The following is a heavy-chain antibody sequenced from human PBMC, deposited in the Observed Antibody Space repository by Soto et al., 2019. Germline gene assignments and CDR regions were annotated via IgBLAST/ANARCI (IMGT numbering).Heavy chain of an antibody. J-gene: IGHJ5*02. D-gene: IGHD3-10*01. CDR1: GGSFSGYY. CDR3: AVMVRGVIRASRKNWFDP. CDR2: INHSGST. V-gene: IGHV4-34*01. Sequence: QVQLQQWGAGLLKPSETLSLTCAVYGGSFSGYYWSWIRQPPGKGLEWIGEINHSGSTNYNPSLKSRVIISVDTSKNQFSLKLSSVTAADTAVYYCAVMVRGVIRASRKNWFDPWGQGTLVTVSS.